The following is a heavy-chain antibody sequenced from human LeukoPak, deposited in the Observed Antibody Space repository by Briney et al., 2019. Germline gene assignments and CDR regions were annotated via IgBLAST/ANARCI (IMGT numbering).Heavy chain of an antibody. V-gene: IGHV3-15*01. J-gene: IGHJ4*02. CDR1: RFPFTDAW. CDR2: IKSKGGGGTV. Sequence: GGSLRLSCAASRFPFTDAWMTWVRQAPGKGRECVGRIKSKGGGGTVDYAAPVKGRFTISRDDSKNTIYLQMNSLKTEDTAVYYCSWVSDVYNHALDSGGQGTLVTASS. CDR3: SWVSDVYNHALDS. D-gene: IGHD5-24*01.